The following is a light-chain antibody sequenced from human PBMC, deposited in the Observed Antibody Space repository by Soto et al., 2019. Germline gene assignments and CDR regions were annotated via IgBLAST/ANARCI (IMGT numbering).Light chain of an antibody. V-gene: IGLV2-11*01. CDR1: SSDVGAYNY. CDR3: CSYAGSYTLL. CDR2: DVS. J-gene: IGLJ2*01. Sequence: QSALTQPRSVSGSPGRSVTISCTGTSSDVGAYNYVSWYHQHPGKAPKLVIYDVSQRPSGVPDRFSGSKSGNTASLIISGLQTEDEADYYCCSYAGSYTLLFGGGTKLTVL.